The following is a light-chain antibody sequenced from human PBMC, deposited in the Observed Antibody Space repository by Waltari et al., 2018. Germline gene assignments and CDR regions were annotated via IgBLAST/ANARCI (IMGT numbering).Light chain of an antibody. Sequence: SPTVRTYLAWYQQKPGQSPRLLSFYSSSRATGIPAKFTCSESGTDFTLTVSNLEPEDFAIYYCQQRSNWPYTFGQGTRVEIK. V-gene: IGKV3-11*01. CDR2: YSS. CDR1: PTVRTY. CDR3: QQRSNWPYT. J-gene: IGKJ2*01.